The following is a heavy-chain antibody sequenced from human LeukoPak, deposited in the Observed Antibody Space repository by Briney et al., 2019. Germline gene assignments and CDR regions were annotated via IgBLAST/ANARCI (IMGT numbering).Heavy chain of an antibody. D-gene: IGHD3-3*01. V-gene: IGHV3-7*03. CDR1: GFTFSSYW. CDR3: ARVSPPYYDFWSGYYRTYYFGVPDY. Sequence: PGGSLRLSCAASGFTFSSYWMSWVRQAPGKGLEWVANIKQDGSEKYYVDSVKGRFTISRDNAKNSLYLQMNSLRAEDTAVYYCARVSPPYYDFWSGYYRTYYFGVPDYWGQGTLVTVSS. CDR2: IKQDGSEK. J-gene: IGHJ4*02.